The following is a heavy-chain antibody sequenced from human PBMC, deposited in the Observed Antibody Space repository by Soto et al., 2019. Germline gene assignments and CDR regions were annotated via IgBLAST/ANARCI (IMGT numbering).Heavy chain of an antibody. V-gene: IGHV4-31*03. D-gene: IGHD3-10*01. CDR2: ISYSGST. Sequence: QGQLQESGPGLVKPSQTLSLTCTVSGGSISSGGYYGSWIRQHPGKGLEWVGYISYSGSTYYNPSLTSRVTISVDTSKHQFSLKLSSVTAAYTAVYYCAREPVIWGQGTLVTVSS. J-gene: IGHJ4*02. CDR1: GGSISSGGYY. CDR3: AREPVI.